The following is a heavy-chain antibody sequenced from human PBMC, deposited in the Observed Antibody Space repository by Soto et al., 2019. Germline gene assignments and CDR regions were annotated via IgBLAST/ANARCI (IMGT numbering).Heavy chain of an antibody. V-gene: IGHV3-30*18. CDR2: ISYDGSNK. Sequence: GGSLRLSCAASGFTFSSYGMHWVRQAPGKGLEWVAVISYDGSNKYYADSVKGRFTISRDNSKNTLYLQMNSLRAEDTAVYYCAKDRLPAAIGGGLDYWGQGTLVTVSS. CDR1: GFTFSSYG. J-gene: IGHJ4*02. D-gene: IGHD2-2*01. CDR3: AKDRLPAAIGGGLDY.